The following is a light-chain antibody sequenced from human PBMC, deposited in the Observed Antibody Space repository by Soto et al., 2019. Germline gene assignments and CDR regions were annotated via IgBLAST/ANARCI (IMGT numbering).Light chain of an antibody. CDR1: QSLVHSDGNTY. V-gene: IGKV2-30*02. CDR2: KVS. J-gene: IGKJ4*01. Sequence: DVVMTQSPLSLPVTLGQPASISCRSSQSLVHSDGNTYLDWFKQRPGQSPQHLIYKVSNRDSGVPDRFSGSVSDTEFTLKISRVEAEDVGIYYCMQGTHWPPAFGRGTKVEIK. CDR3: MQGTHWPPA.